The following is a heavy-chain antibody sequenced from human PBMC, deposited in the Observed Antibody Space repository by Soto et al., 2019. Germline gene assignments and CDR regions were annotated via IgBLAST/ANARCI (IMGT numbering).Heavy chain of an antibody. Sequence: EVQLVESGGGLVQPGGSLRLSCAASGFTFGPYWMHWVRQVPGKGLVWLSRINSDGSSTNYADSVKGRLTISRDNAKSTLSLQMHSLRAEDTAVYYCASGGSGYYNYWGQGTLVTVSS. J-gene: IGHJ4*02. CDR1: GFTFGPYW. V-gene: IGHV3-74*01. CDR3: ASGGSGYYNY. D-gene: IGHD3-22*01. CDR2: INSDGSST.